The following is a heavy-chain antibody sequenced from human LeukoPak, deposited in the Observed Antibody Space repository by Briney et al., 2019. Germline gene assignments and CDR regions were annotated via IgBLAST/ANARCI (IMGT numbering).Heavy chain of an antibody. CDR1: GFTFSSYA. Sequence: PGGSLRLSCAASGFTFSSYAMSWVRQAPGKGLEWVSAISGSGGSTYYADSVKGRFTISRDNSKNTLYLQMNSLRAEDTAVYYCAKNKQELTKEYYFDYWGQGTLVTVSS. CDR3: AKNKQELTKEYYFDY. CDR2: ISGSGGST. D-gene: IGHD1-26*01. J-gene: IGHJ4*02. V-gene: IGHV3-23*01.